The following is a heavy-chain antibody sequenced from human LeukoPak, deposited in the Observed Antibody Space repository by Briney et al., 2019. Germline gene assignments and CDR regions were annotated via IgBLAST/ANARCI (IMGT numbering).Heavy chain of an antibody. CDR2: FYHSGST. D-gene: IGHD6-13*01. Sequence: PSETLSLTCTVSGGSISSSNWWSWVRQPPGKGLEWIGEFYHSGSTNYNPSLKSRVTISIDKSKNQFSLKLTSVTAADTAVYYCARQVAIASAPFDYWGQGTLVTVSS. CDR1: GGSISSSNW. CDR3: ARQVAIASAPFDY. V-gene: IGHV4-4*02. J-gene: IGHJ4*02.